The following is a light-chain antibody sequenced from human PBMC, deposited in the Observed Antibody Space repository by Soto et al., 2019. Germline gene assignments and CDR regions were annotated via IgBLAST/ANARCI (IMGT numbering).Light chain of an antibody. CDR2: EVS. J-gene: IGLJ1*01. CDR3: FSYVSSKTYV. Sequence: QSVLTQPASVSGSPGQSITISCTGTRTDVGGYFVSWYQQHPGKAPKLIIYEVSNRPPGVSNRCSGSKSDNTASLTISGPQAEDEADYYCFSYVSSKTYVFGTGTKLTVL. V-gene: IGLV2-14*01. CDR1: RTDVGGYF.